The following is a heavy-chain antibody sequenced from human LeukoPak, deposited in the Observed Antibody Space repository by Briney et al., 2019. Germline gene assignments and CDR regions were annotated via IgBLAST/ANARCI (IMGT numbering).Heavy chain of an antibody. CDR3: ARDRDGFNGGAFDI. J-gene: IGHJ3*02. V-gene: IGHV4-59*01. Sequence: SETLSLTCTVSGGSMSSYYWSWIRQPPGKGPEWIGYIYYSGSTNYNPSLKSRVTISVETSKNQFSLKLRSVTAADTAVYYCARDRDGFNGGAFDIWGQGTMVTVSS. D-gene: IGHD5-24*01. CDR2: IYYSGST. CDR1: GGSMSSYY.